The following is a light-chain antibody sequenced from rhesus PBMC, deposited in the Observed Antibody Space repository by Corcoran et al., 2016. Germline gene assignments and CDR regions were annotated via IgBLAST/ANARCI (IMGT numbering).Light chain of an antibody. Sequence: DIQMTQSPSSLSASVGDRITIKCRASQGIAGWLAWYQQKPGKAPKLLGYQASRLQSGVPSRFSGSGSGTDFTLPLSSLQPADFATYYCQQYNSVPRTFGQGARVEVK. CDR1: QGIAGW. J-gene: IGKJ1*01. CDR3: QQYNSVPRT. V-gene: IGKV1-21*01. CDR2: QAS.